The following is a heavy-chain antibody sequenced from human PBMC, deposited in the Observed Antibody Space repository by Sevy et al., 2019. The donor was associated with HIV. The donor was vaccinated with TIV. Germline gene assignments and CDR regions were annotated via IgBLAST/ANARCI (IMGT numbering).Heavy chain of an antibody. CDR3: AGENAWGRGYS. V-gene: IGHV4-59*08. CDR2: IYYNGHI. J-gene: IGHJ4*02. CDR1: GGSITSLY. Sequence: SETLSLTRTVSGGSITSLYWNWIRQPPGKGLEWIANIYYNGHINYNPSLKSRVTLSLDTSKNQFSLRLISVTAADTAMYYCAGENAWGRGYSWGQGTLVTVSS. D-gene: IGHD1-26*01.